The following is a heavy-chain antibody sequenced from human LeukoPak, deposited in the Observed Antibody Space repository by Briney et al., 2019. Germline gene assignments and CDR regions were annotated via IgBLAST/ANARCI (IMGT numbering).Heavy chain of an antibody. CDR2: IYTSGST. Sequence: SETLSLTCTVSGGSIRSGSYYWSWIRQPAGKGLEWIGRIYTSGSTNYNPSLKSRVTISVDTSKNQFSLKLSSVTAADTAVYYCARDLSGSYPDYWGQGTLVTVSS. J-gene: IGHJ4*02. CDR3: ARDLSGSYPDY. CDR1: GGSIRSGSYY. D-gene: IGHD1-26*01. V-gene: IGHV4-61*02.